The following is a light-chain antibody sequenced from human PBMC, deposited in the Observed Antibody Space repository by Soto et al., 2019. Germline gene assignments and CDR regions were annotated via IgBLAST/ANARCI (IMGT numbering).Light chain of an antibody. CDR2: AAS. V-gene: IGKV1-39*01. Sequence: DIQMTQSPSSLSASVGDRVTITCRASQSISTYLNWYQHKPGKAPKVLIYAASSLQSGVPSRFSGSGSGTDFTLTISSLQPVDFATYHCQQSYSTQYTFGQGTKLEIK. CDR1: QSISTY. CDR3: QQSYSTQYT. J-gene: IGKJ2*01.